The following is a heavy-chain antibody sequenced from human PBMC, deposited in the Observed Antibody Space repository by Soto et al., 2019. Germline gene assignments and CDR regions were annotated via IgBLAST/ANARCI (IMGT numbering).Heavy chain of an antibody. V-gene: IGHV3-21*01. Sequence: GGSLRLSCAASGFTFSSYSMDWVRQAPGKGLEWVSSISSSSSYTYYADSVKGRFTISRDNAKNSLYLQMNSLRAEDTAVYYCARASTGAMVSYQVPFDYWGQGTLVTISS. CDR3: ARASTGAMVSYQVPFDY. D-gene: IGHD5-18*01. J-gene: IGHJ4*02. CDR2: ISSSSSYT. CDR1: GFTFSSYS.